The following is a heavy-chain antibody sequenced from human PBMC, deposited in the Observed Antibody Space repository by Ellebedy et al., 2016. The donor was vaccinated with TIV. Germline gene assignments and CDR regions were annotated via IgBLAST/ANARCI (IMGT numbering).Heavy chain of an antibody. D-gene: IGHD1-14*01. V-gene: IGHV4-34*01. Sequence: SQTLSLTXXVYGGSFSGHYWSWIRQPPGKGLEWIGEINHSGSTHYNPSLKSRVTISVDTSKNQFSLKLSSVTAADTAVYYCARVSHDNNLQFDSWGQGTLVIVSS. CDR2: INHSGST. CDR1: GGSFSGHY. CDR3: ARVSHDNNLQFDS. J-gene: IGHJ4*02.